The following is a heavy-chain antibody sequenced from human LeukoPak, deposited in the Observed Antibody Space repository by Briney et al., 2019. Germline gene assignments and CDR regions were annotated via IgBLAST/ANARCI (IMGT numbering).Heavy chain of an antibody. CDR1: GYIFASYW. J-gene: IGHJ4*02. D-gene: IGHD2-15*01. CDR3: ARQKYCSGASCFVVTDPFEY. Sequence: GEPLKISCKAAGYIFASYWIGWVRQMPGKGLEWRGISYPSDSDTRYSPSFQGQVTFSVDQSTNTAYLQWSTLRVSDSAIYYCARQKYCSGASCFVVTDPFEYWGQGTHVIVSA. CDR2: SYPSDSDT. V-gene: IGHV5-51*01.